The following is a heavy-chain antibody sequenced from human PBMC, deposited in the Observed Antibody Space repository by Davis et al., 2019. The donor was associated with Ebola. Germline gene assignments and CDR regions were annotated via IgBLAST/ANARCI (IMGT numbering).Heavy chain of an antibody. CDR1: GFTFSSYG. CDR2: ISSSGSYI. Sequence: GGSLKLSCAASGFTFSSYGMNWVRQAPGKGLEWIASISSSGSYIYYADSVKGRFTISRDNAKNSLYLQMNSLRAEDTAVYYCAREDIVVLPAAIKVYYYYGMDVWGQGTTVTVSS. J-gene: IGHJ6*02. D-gene: IGHD2-2*02. V-gene: IGHV3-21*01. CDR3: AREDIVVLPAAIKVYYYYGMDV.